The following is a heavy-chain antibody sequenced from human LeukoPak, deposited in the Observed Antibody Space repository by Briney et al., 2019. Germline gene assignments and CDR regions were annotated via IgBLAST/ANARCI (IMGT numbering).Heavy chain of an antibody. Sequence: GASLKISFKGSGYRFTRYWIGWVRQMPGKGLEWMGIIYPGESDTRYSPSFQGQVTISADKSISTAYLQWSSLKASDTAMYYWARRVGRTGTTDFDYWGQGTLVTVSS. J-gene: IGHJ4*02. V-gene: IGHV5-51*01. CDR2: IYPGESDT. D-gene: IGHD1-1*01. CDR3: ARRVGRTGTTDFDY. CDR1: GYRFTRYW.